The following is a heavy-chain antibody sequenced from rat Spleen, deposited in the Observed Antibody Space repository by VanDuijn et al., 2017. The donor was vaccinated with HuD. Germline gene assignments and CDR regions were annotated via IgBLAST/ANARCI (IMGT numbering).Heavy chain of an antibody. CDR1: GFTFSNYD. CDR3: ARQYYGYNYFDY. Sequence: EVQLVESGGGSVQPGRSLKLSCAVSGFTFSNYDMAWVRQAPKKGLEWVASISYEGTGTYFGDSVKGRFTISRDNAKNTLYLQMDSLRSEDTATYYCARQYYGYNYFDYWGQGVMVTVSS. CDR2: ISYEGTGT. J-gene: IGHJ2*01. D-gene: IGHD1-9*01. V-gene: IGHV5-22*01.